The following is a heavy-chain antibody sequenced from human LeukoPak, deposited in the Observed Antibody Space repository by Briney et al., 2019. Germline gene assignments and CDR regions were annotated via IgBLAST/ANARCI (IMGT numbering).Heavy chain of an antibody. V-gene: IGHV3-7*01. J-gene: IGHJ4*02. Sequence: GGSLRLSCAASGFTLSNHWMIWVRQAPGKGLECVANIKQDGIEKYYLDSVKGRFTISRDNAKNSVYLQMNSLRVEDTAVYYCGRDSPYSARGQPTDYWGQGTRVTVSS. D-gene: IGHD6-6*01. CDR3: GRDSPYSARGQPTDY. CDR2: IKQDGIEK. CDR1: GFTLSNHW.